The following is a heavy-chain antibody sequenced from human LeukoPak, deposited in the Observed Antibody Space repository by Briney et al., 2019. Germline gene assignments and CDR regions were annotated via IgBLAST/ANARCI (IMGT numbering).Heavy chain of an antibody. CDR2: INTNTGNP. J-gene: IGHJ5*02. D-gene: IGHD3-3*01. V-gene: IGHV7-4-1*02. CDR3: ARDLGPDITIFGVVNGFDP. CDR1: GYTFTSYA. Sequence: GASVKVSCKASGYTFTSYAMNWVRQAPGQGLEWMGWINTNTGNPTYAQGFTGRFVFSLDTSVSTAYLQISSLKAEDTAVYYCARDLGPDITIFGVVNGFDPWGQGTLVTVSS.